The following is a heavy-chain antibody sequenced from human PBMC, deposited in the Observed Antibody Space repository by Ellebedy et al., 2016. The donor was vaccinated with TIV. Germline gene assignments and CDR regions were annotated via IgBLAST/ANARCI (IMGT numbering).Heavy chain of an antibody. Sequence: ASVKVSCKASGYTFTGYYIHWVRQAPGQGLEWMGWVYPISGGTNYAQKFQGRVTMTSDTSTRTVYMDLSSLRSDDTAVYYCAAFPFISSSSAYWGQGTLVTVSS. D-gene: IGHD6-6*01. CDR3: AAFPFISSSSAY. CDR2: VYPISGGT. J-gene: IGHJ4*02. V-gene: IGHV1-2*02. CDR1: GYTFTGYY.